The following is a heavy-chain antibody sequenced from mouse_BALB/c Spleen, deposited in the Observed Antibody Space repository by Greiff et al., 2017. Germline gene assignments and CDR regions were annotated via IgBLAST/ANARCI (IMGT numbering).Heavy chain of an antibody. Sequence: VQVVESGGGLVKPGGSLKLSCAASGFTFSSYAMSWVRQTPEKRLEWVATISSGGSYTYYPDSVKGRFTISRDNAKNTLYLQMSSLRSEDTAMYYCARQNYGNYAAMDYWGQGTSVTVSS. J-gene: IGHJ4*01. CDR3: ARQNYGNYAAMDY. CDR1: GFTFSSYA. V-gene: IGHV5-9-3*01. CDR2: ISSGGSYT. D-gene: IGHD2-1*01.